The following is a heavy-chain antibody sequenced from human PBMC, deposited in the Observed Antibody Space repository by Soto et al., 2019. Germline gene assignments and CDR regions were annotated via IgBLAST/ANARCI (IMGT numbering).Heavy chain of an antibody. D-gene: IGHD2-2*02. CDR3: ARAEGYCSSTSCYTPYYYYGMDV. Sequence: GGSLRLSCAASGFSFSSYWMSWVRQAPGKGLEWVANIKQDGSEKYYVDSVKGRFTISRDNAKNSLYLQMNSLRAEDTAVYYCARAEGYCSSTSCYTPYYYYGMDVWGQGTTVTVSS. V-gene: IGHV3-7*03. CDR2: IKQDGSEK. J-gene: IGHJ6*02. CDR1: GFSFSSYW.